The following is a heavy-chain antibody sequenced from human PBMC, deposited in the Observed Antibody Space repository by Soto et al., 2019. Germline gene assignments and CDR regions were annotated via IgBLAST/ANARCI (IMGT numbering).Heavy chain of an antibody. CDR2: IFYLGTS. V-gene: IGHV4-39*01. D-gene: IGHD3-3*02. J-gene: IGHJ5*02. Sequence: SETLSLTCTVSGDSIISSDFYWGWIRQPPGKGLEWIGSIFYLGTSYYNPSLKSRVTMSVDTSKNQFSLKLRSVTAADTAMYYCARHSLALRKNNWFDPWGQGIMVT. CDR1: GDSIISSDFY. CDR3: ARHSLALRKNNWFDP.